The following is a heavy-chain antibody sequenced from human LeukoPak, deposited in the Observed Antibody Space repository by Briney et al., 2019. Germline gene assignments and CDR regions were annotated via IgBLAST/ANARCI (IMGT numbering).Heavy chain of an antibody. V-gene: IGHV3-23*01. Sequence: GGSLRFSCAASGFTFSSYAMSWVRQAPGKGLEWVSAISGSGGSTYYADSVKGRFTISRDNSKNALYLQMNSLRAEDTAVYYCAKGSSGWYDGHNWFDPWGQGTLVTVSS. CDR3: AKGSSGWYDGHNWFDP. CDR1: GFTFSSYA. CDR2: ISGSGGST. D-gene: IGHD6-19*01. J-gene: IGHJ5*02.